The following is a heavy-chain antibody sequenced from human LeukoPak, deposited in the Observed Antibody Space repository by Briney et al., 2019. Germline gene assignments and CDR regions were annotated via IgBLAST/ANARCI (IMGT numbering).Heavy chain of an antibody. D-gene: IGHD3-10*01. CDR2: ISYDGNNK. Sequence: GRSLRLSCAASGFTFSSYNMDWVRQAPGKGLEWVSLISYDGNNKYYADSVKGRFTISRDNSKKTLYLQMNGLRVEDTAVYYCARDDTIGAKYYHGLDVWGQGTTVTVSS. CDR3: ARDDTIGAKYYHGLDV. V-gene: IGHV3-30-3*01. J-gene: IGHJ6*02. CDR1: GFTFSSYN.